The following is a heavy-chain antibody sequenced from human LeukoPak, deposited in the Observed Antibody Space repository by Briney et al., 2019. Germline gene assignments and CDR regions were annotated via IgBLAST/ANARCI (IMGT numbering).Heavy chain of an antibody. V-gene: IGHV4-61*01. Sequence: SETLSLTCTVSGGSISSSSYYWSWIRQPPGKGLEWIGYIYYSGSTNYNPSLKSRVAISVDTSKNQFSLKLSSVTAADTAVYYCARDRGHFFDYWGQGTLVTVSS. J-gene: IGHJ4*02. CDR1: GGSISSSSYY. CDR3: ARDRGHFFDY. CDR2: IYYSGST.